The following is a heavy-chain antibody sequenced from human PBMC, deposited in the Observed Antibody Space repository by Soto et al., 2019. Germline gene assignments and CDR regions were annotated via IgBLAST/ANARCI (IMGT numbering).Heavy chain of an antibody. J-gene: IGHJ1*01. CDR2: IYSGGST. V-gene: IGHV3-66*01. Sequence: EVQLVESGGGLVQPGGSLRLSCAASGFTVSSNYMSWVRQAPGKGLEWVSVIYSGGSTYYADSVKGRFTISRDNSKNTLYLQMNSLRAEDTAVYYCARDMVRGLYPEYFQRWGQGTLGTVSS. CDR3: ARDMVRGLYPEYFQR. CDR1: GFTVSSNY. D-gene: IGHD3-10*01.